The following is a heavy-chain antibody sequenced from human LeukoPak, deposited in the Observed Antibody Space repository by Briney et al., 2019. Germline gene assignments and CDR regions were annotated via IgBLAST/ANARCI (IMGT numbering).Heavy chain of an antibody. V-gene: IGHV1-8*01. CDR3: VRAMAPLDTFNYQYAMDV. D-gene: IGHD5-24*01. Sequence: ASVKVSCKASGYTFTSYDINWVRQAPGQGLEWMGWMNPNSGNTGYAQKFQGRFTLTRETFISTAYMELSSLRSDDTAVYYCVRAMAPLDTFNYQYAMDVWGQGTMVTVSS. CDR1: GYTFTSYD. J-gene: IGHJ6*02. CDR2: MNPNSGNT.